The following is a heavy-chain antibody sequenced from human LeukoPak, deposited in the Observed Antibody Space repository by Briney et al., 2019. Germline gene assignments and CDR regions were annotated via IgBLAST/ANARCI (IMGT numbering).Heavy chain of an antibody. D-gene: IGHD3-10*01. J-gene: IGHJ6*02. Sequence: PGGSLRLSCAASGXTFSNYAMNWVRQAPGKGLEWVSSISSGSSYIYYTDSVKGRFTISRDNAKNSLYLQMNSLRAEDTAVYYCARDDKPIRGLMDVWGQGTTVTVSS. CDR2: ISSGSSYI. CDR3: ARDDKPIRGLMDV. CDR1: GXTFSNYA. V-gene: IGHV3-21*01.